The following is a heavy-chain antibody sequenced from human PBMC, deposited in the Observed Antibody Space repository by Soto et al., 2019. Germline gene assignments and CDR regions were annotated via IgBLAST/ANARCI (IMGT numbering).Heavy chain of an antibody. Sequence: QVQLVQSGAEVKKPGASVKVSCKASGYTFTGYYMHWVRQAPGQGLEWMGWINPNSGGTNYAQKFQGWVTMTRDTSISTAYMELRRLRSDDPAVYYCARVGDLYCSGGSCYSWFDPWGQGTLVTVSS. J-gene: IGHJ5*02. V-gene: IGHV1-2*04. CDR1: GYTFTGYY. CDR2: INPNSGGT. CDR3: ARVGDLYCSGGSCYSWFDP. D-gene: IGHD2-15*01.